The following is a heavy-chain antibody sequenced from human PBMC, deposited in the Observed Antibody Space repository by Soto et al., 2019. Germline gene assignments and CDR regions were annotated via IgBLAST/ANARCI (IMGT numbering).Heavy chain of an antibody. CDR1: GGSFSAYY. CDR3: ARGRVGSSWYRDFDY. Sequence: SETLSLTCIVYGGSFSAYYWTWIRQPPGKGLEWIGEINHSGSTNYNPSLKSRVTISVDTPKNQFSLSLSSVTAADTAVYYCARGRVGSSWYRDFDYWGQGIQVTVSS. CDR2: INHSGST. J-gene: IGHJ4*02. V-gene: IGHV4-34*01. D-gene: IGHD6-13*01.